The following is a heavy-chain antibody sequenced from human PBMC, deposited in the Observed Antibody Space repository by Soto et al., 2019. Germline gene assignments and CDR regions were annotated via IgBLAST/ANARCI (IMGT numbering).Heavy chain of an antibody. J-gene: IGHJ6*02. CDR2: IIPIFGAA. Sequence: SVKVSCKASGGTFSSYAISWVRQAPGQGLEWMGGIIPIFGAANNAQKFQGRVTITADESTSTAYMELSSLRSEDTAVYYCARGTIVVVPAAYYYYYGMDVWGQGTTVTVSS. V-gene: IGHV1-69*13. CDR3: ARGTIVVVPAAYYYYYGMDV. D-gene: IGHD2-2*01. CDR1: GGTFSSYA.